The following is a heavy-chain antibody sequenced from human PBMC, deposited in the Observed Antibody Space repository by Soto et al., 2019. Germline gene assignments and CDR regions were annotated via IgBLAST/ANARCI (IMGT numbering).Heavy chain of an antibody. CDR2: ISGSGGST. D-gene: IGHD5-18*01. J-gene: IGHJ4*02. V-gene: IGHV3-23*01. CDR1: GFTFSSYA. Sequence: GESLKISCAASGFTFSSYAMSWVRQAPGKGLEWVSAISGSGGSTYYADSVKGRFTISRDNSKNTLYLQMNSLRAEDTAVYYCAKDGMPGYSYGYYFDYWGQGTLVTVSS. CDR3: AKDGMPGYSYGYYFDY.